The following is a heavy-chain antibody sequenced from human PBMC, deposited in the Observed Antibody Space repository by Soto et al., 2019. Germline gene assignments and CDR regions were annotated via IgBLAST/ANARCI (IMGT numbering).Heavy chain of an antibody. CDR2: ISYDGSNK. D-gene: IGHD3-10*01. CDR3: AKEESGALRH. CDR1: GFTFSSYG. J-gene: IGHJ1*01. V-gene: IGHV3-30*18. Sequence: QVQLVESGGGVVQPGRSLRLSCAASGFTFSSYGMHWVRQAPGKGLEWVAVISYDGSNKYYADSVKARFTISRDNSKNTMCLRMNSLRADDTAVYYCAKEESGALRHWGQGTLVTVSS.